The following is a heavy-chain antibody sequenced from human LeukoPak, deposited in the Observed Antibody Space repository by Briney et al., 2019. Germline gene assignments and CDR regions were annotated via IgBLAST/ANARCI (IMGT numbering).Heavy chain of an antibody. CDR2: IYSSGST. D-gene: IGHD1-1*01. V-gene: IGHV4-4*07. Sequence: SETLSLTCTVSGGSISNYYWSWIRQPAGKGLEFIGRIYSSGSTNYNPSLKSRVTMSVDTFKNQFSLRLSSVTAADSAMYYCARGGYTIFDYWGQGTLVTVSS. CDR1: GGSISNYY. CDR3: ARGGYTIFDY. J-gene: IGHJ4*02.